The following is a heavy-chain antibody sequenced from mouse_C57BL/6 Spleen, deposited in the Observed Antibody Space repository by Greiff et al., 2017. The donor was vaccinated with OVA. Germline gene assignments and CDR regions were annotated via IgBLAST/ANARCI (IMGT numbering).Heavy chain of an antibody. CDR3: ARWLLRGYFDY. J-gene: IGHJ2*01. CDR1: GYTFTSYW. V-gene: IGHV1-52*01. CDR2: IDPSDSET. Sequence: QVQLQQPGAELVRPGSSVKLSCKASGYTFTSYWMHWVKQRPIQGLEWIGNIDPSDSETTYNQKFKDKATLTVDKSSSTAYMQLSSLTSEDSAVYYCARWLLRGYFDYWGQGTTLTVSS. D-gene: IGHD2-3*01.